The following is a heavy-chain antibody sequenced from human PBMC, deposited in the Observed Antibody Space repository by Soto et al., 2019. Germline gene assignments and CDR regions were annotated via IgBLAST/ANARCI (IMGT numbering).Heavy chain of an antibody. CDR3: ARGIRNYYGVDV. Sequence: GGSLRLSCRASGFTFSSYWLHWVRQAPGKGLVWVSRIKGDGSSASYADSVKDRFTISRDNAKNTLYLQMNSLGAEDTAVYWCARGIRNYYGVDVWGQGTMVTVSS. CDR2: IKGDGSSA. V-gene: IGHV3-74*01. CDR1: GFTFSSYW. J-gene: IGHJ6*02.